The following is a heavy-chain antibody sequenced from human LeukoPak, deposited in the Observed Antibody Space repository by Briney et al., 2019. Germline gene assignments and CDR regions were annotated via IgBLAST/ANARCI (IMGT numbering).Heavy chain of an antibody. CDR1: GGSISSYY. V-gene: IGHV4-34*01. CDR3: ARRRSVAADPYYFDY. CDR2: INHSGST. D-gene: IGHD6-6*01. J-gene: IGHJ4*02. Sequence: SETLSLTCTVSGGSISSYYWSWIRQPPGKGLEWIGEINHSGSTNYNPSLKSRVTISVDTSKNQFSLKLSSVTAADTAVYYCARRRSVAADPYYFDYWGQGTLVTVSS.